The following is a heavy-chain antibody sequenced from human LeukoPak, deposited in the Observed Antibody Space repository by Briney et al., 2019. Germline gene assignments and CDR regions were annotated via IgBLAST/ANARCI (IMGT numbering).Heavy chain of an antibody. CDR2: ISYDGGNK. D-gene: IGHD2-15*01. CDR1: GFTFSSYG. J-gene: IGHJ4*02. CDR3: AKQLGYCSDGSCYFPY. Sequence: GGSLRLSCAASGFTFSSYGMHWVRQAPGKGLEWVAVISYDGGNKYYADSVKGRFTISRDNSKNTLYLQMNSLRAEDTAVYYCAKQLGYCSDGSCYFPYWGQGTLVTVSS. V-gene: IGHV3-30*18.